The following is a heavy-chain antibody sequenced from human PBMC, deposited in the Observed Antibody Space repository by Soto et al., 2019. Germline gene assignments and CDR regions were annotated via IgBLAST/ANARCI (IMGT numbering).Heavy chain of an antibody. CDR2: IYYSGST. CDR1: GGSISSGDYY. D-gene: IGHD2-2*01. V-gene: IGHV4-30-4*01. CDR3: ARDRLPRTPFDY. J-gene: IGHJ4*02. Sequence: SETLSLTCTVSGGSISSGDYYWSWIRQPPGKGLEWIGYIYYSGSTYYNPSLKSRVTISVDTSKNQFSLKLSSVTAADTAVYYCARDRLPRTPFDYWGQGPLVTLSS.